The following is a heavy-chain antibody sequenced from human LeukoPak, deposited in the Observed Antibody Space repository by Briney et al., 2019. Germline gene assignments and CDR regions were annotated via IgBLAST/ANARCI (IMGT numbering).Heavy chain of an antibody. V-gene: IGHV4-34*01. J-gene: IGHJ4*02. CDR2: INHSGST. CDR1: GGSFSGYY. D-gene: IGHD4-23*01. Sequence: SETLSLTCAVYGGSFSGYYWSWIRQPPGKGLEWIGEINHSGSTNYNPSLKSRVTISVDTSKNQFSLKLSSVTAADTAVYYCARIKTPRRFFDYWGQGTLVTVPS. CDR3: ARIKTPRRFFDY.